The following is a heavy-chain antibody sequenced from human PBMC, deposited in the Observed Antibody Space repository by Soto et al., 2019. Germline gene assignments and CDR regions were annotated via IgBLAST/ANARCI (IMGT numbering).Heavy chain of an antibody. J-gene: IGHJ6*02. CDR2: IYYSGST. Sequence: SETLSLTCTVSGGSISSSSYYWGWIRQPPGKGLEWIGSIYYSGSTYYNPSLKSRVTISVDTSKNQFSLKLSSVTAADTAVYYCARLEVGYYGMDVWGQGTTVTVSS. CDR3: ARLEVGYYGMDV. CDR1: GGSISSSSYY. D-gene: IGHD1-26*01. V-gene: IGHV4-39*01.